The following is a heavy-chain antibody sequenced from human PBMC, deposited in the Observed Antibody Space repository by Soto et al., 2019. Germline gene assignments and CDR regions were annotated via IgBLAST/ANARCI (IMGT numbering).Heavy chain of an antibody. Sequence: QVQLVESGGGVVQPGRSLRLSCAASGFTFSSYGMHWVRQAPGKGLEWVAVISYDGSNKYYADSVKGRFTISRDNSKNTLYLQMNSLRAEDTAVYYCAKDGGWYSFDYWGQGTLVTVSS. CDR3: AKDGGWYSFDY. CDR2: ISYDGSNK. V-gene: IGHV3-30*18. CDR1: GFTFSSYG. D-gene: IGHD6-19*01. J-gene: IGHJ4*02.